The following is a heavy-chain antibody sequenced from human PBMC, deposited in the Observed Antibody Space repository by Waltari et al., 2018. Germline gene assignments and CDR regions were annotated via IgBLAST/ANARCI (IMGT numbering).Heavy chain of an antibody. CDR1: GLRLSSYS. V-gene: IGHV3-48*02. J-gene: IGHJ4*02. CDR3: ARVVARD. CDR2: ISSSGSTI. Sequence: VQLVESGGGLVQPGGSLSLSGAASGLRLSSYSMNWVRQAPGRGLEWVSYISSSGSTIYYADSVKGRFTISRDSAKNSLYLQMNSLRDEDTAVYYCARVVARDWGQGTLVTVSS.